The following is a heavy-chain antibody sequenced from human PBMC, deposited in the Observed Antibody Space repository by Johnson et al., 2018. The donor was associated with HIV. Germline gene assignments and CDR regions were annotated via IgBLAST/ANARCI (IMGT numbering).Heavy chain of an antibody. J-gene: IGHJ3*02. CDR1: GFTFSSYG. Sequence: QVQLMESGGGVVQPGGSLRLSCAASGFTFSSYGMHWVRQAPGKGLEWVAFIRYDGSNKYYADSVKGRFTISRDLSKNTLYLQMNSLRAEDTAVYYCAKAQRVDCSGGSCRTHAFDIWVQGTMVTVSS. V-gene: IGHV3-30*02. D-gene: IGHD2-15*01. CDR3: AKAQRVDCSGGSCRTHAFDI. CDR2: IRYDGSNK.